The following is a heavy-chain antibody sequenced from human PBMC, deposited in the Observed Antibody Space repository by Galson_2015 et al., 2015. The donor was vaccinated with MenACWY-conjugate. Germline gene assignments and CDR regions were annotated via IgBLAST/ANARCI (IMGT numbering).Heavy chain of an antibody. D-gene: IGHD2/OR15-2a*01. Sequence: ISWVRQAPGQGLAWIGRISGKNENTKYAQKFQDRVAVTTDASTTTAYMELTALKFDDTALYYCARDSQYGMDLWGQGTTVIVS. CDR3: ARDSQYGMDL. CDR2: ISGKNENT. V-gene: IGHV1-18*01. J-gene: IGHJ6*02.